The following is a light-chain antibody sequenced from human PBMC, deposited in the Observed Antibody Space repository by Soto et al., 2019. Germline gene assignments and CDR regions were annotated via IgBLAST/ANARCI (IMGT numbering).Light chain of an antibody. J-gene: IGKJ5*01. V-gene: IGKV3D-20*02. CDR3: QQRKNWPPIT. CDR2: NAS. CDR1: QSVSSSY. Sequence: EIVLTQSPGTLSLSPGERATLSCRASQSVSSSYLAWYQQKPGQAPRLLIYNASSRATGIPDRFSGSGSGTDFTLTISSLEPEDSAVYYCQQRKNWPPITFGQGTRLEIK.